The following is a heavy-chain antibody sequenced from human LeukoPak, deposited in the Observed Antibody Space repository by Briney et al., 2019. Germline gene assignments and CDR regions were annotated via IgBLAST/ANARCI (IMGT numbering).Heavy chain of an antibody. Sequence: ASVKVSCKASGYTFTSCGISWVRQAPGQGLEWMGWISAYNGNTNYAQKLQGRVTMTTDTSTSTAYMELRSLRSDDTAVYYCATIRPGSIAAAGTGYYYYYYMDVWGKGTTVTVSS. D-gene: IGHD6-13*01. CDR2: ISAYNGNT. CDR3: ATIRPGSIAAAGTGYYYYYYMDV. V-gene: IGHV1-18*01. J-gene: IGHJ6*03. CDR1: GYTFTSCG.